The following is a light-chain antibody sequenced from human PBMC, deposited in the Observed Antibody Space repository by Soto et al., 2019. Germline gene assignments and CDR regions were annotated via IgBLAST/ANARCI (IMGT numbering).Light chain of an antibody. CDR1: QSVSSN. J-gene: IGKJ4*01. Sequence: EIVMTQSPATLSVSPGERATLSCRASQSVSSNFAWYQQKPGQAPRLLINHASTRATGIPARFSGSGSGTEYTLTISSLQSEDFAVYYCHQYNKWPLTFGGGTKVESK. CDR3: HQYNKWPLT. CDR2: HAS. V-gene: IGKV3-15*01.